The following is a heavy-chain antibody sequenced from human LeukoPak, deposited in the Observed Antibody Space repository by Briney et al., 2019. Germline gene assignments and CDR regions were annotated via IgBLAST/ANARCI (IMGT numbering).Heavy chain of an antibody. V-gene: IGHV4-34*01. CDR3: ARGIRRRYCSSTSCSPAFDY. J-gene: IGHJ4*02. CDR2: INHSGST. Sequence: SETLSLTCAVYGGSFSGYYWSWIRRPPGKGLEWIGEINHSGSTNYNPSLKSRVTISVDTSKNQFSLKLSSVTAADTAVYYCARGIRRRYCSSTSCSPAFDYWGQGTLVTVSS. CDR1: GGSFSGYY. D-gene: IGHD2-2*01.